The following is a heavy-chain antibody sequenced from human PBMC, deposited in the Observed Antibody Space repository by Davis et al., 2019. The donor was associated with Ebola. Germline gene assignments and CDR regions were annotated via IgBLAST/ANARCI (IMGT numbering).Heavy chain of an antibody. CDR2: ISSSSSYI. D-gene: IGHD1-26*01. CDR1: GFTFSSYS. CDR3: AKRSASGTYYFDY. J-gene: IGHJ4*02. Sequence: GGSLRLSCAASGFTFSSYSMNWVRQAPGKGLEWVSSISSSSSYIYYADSVKGRFTISRDNAKNSLYLQMNSLRAEDTAVYSCAKRSASGTYYFDYWGQGTLVTVSS. V-gene: IGHV3-21*04.